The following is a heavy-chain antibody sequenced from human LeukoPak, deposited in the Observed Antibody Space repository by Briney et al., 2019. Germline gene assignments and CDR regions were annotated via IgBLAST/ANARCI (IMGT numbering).Heavy chain of an antibody. CDR3: ARFDASVPAALVDY. Sequence: EASVKVSCKASGYTFTSYGISWVRQAPGQGLEWMGWISAYNGNTNYAQELQGRVTMTTDTSTSTAYMELRSLRSDDTAVYYCARFDASVPAALVDYWGQGTLVTVSS. V-gene: IGHV1-18*01. D-gene: IGHD2-2*01. CDR2: ISAYNGNT. CDR1: GYTFTSYG. J-gene: IGHJ4*02.